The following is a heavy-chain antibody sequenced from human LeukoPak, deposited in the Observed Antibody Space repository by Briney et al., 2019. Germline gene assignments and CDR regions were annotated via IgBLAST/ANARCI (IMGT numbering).Heavy chain of an antibody. D-gene: IGHD3-10*01. J-gene: IGHJ4*02. Sequence: SETLSITCTVSGVSISTYYWSWIRQPPGKGPEWIGYIYSSGTTNYNPSLKSRVTISIDTSKNEFSLKLTSVTAADTAVYYCAREANYYGSGSYFEGTFDHWGQGSLVIGSS. CDR1: GVSISTYY. CDR3: AREANYYGSGSYFEGTFDH. CDR2: IYSSGTT. V-gene: IGHV4-59*01.